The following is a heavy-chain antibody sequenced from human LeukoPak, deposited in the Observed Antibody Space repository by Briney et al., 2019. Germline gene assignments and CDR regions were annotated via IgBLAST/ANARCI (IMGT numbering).Heavy chain of an antibody. V-gene: IGHV4-39*01. D-gene: IGHD6-19*01. CDR1: SGSISTSNYY. CDR2: IFYSGST. CDR3: VKSGGYGLIDY. J-gene: IGHJ4*02. Sequence: SETLSLTCTVSSGSISTSNYYWGWVRQPPGKALEWIGNIFYSGSTYYSPSLQSRVTISIDMSKNQFSLRLSSVTAADTAMYYCVKSGGYGLIDYWGQGTLVTVSS.